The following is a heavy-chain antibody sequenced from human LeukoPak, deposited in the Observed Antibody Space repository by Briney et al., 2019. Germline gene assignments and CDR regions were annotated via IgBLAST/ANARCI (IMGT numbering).Heavy chain of an antibody. V-gene: IGHV1-3*01. CDR3: ARKGVVATLAFDY. CDR2: INAGNGNT. Sequence: GASVKVSCKASGYTFPSYAMHWVRQAPGQRLEWMGWINAGNGNTKYSQKFQGRVTITRDTSASTAYMELSSLRSEDTAVYYCARKGVVATLAFDYWGQGTLVTVSS. J-gene: IGHJ4*02. CDR1: GYTFPSYA. D-gene: IGHD5-12*01.